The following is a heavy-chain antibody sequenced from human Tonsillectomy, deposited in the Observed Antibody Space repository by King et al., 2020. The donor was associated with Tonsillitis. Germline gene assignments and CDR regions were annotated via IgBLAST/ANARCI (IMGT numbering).Heavy chain of an antibody. CDR1: GYTFIRYA. J-gene: IGHJ3*02. Sequence: VQLVESGAEVKKPGASVKVSCKPSGYTFIRYAITWVRQAPGQGLEWMGWISAYNGNTNYAQKLQGRVTMTTDTSTSTAYMELRSLRSDDTAVYYCANYDEGEDDGFDIWGQGTMVTVSS. CDR2: ISAYNGNT. D-gene: IGHD3-22*01. V-gene: IGHV1-18*01. CDR3: ANYDEGEDDGFDI.